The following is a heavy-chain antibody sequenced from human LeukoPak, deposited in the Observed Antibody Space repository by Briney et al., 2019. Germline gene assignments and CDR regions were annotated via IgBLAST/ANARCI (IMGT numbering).Heavy chain of an antibody. CDR2: ISGSGGST. Sequence: PGGSLRLSCAASGFTFSSYAMSWVRQAPGKGLAWVSAISGSGGSTYYADSVKGRFTISRDNSKNTLYLQMNSLRAEDTAVYYCAARYSSGWPYFDYWGQGTLVTVSS. CDR1: GFTFSSYA. CDR3: AARYSSGWPYFDY. J-gene: IGHJ4*02. D-gene: IGHD6-19*01. V-gene: IGHV3-23*01.